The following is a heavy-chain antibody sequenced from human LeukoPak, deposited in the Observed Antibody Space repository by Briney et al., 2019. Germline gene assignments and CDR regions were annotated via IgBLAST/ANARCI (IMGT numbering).Heavy chain of an antibody. Sequence: GRSLRLSCAASGFTFDDYAVHWVRQAPGKGLEWVSGISWNSGSIGYADSVKGRFTISRDNAKNSLYLQMNSLRAEDTALYYCAKDKGFGELLNWGQGTLVTVSS. CDR3: AKDKGFGELLN. V-gene: IGHV3-9*01. J-gene: IGHJ4*02. CDR1: GFTFDDYA. D-gene: IGHD3-10*01. CDR2: ISWNSGSI.